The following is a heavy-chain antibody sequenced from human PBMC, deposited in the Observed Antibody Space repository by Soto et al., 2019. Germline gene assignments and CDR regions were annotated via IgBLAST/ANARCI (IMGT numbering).Heavy chain of an antibody. CDR2: SNHRVIT. Sequence: SETLALTGAVYCGSFSGYYWSWIRQPPGEGLEWVGESNHRVITNYNPSLQSRVTISVDTSTNQFSLKLSSVTAADTAVYYCARSSAFDIWGQGTMVTVS. CDR1: CGSFSGYY. D-gene: IGHD2-2*01. V-gene: IGHV4-34*01. J-gene: IGHJ3*02. CDR3: ARSSAFDI.